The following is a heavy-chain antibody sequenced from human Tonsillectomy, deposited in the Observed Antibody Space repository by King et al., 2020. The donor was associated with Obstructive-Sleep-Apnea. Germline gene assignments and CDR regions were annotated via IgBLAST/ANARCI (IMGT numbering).Heavy chain of an antibody. J-gene: IGHJ5*02. Sequence: QLQESGPGLVKPSENLSLTCTVAGGSISSYYWSWIRQPPGKGLEWIGYIYYSGSTNYNPSLKSRVTISVDTSKNQFSLKLSSVTAADTAVYYCARAIRGGLVVPAAITKQAGWFDPWGQGTLVTVSS. D-gene: IGHD2-2*01. CDR2: IYYSGST. CDR3: ARAIRGGLVVPAAITKQAGWFDP. V-gene: IGHV4-59*01. CDR1: GGSISSYY.